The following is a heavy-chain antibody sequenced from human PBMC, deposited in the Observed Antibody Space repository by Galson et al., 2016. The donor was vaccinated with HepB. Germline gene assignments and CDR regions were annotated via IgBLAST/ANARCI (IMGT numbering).Heavy chain of an antibody. CDR1: GDSVSTNSAA. J-gene: IGHJ5*02. CDR3: ARGEANWDGGGDNWLDP. CDR2: TYYRSKWWT. D-gene: IGHD7-27*01. Sequence: CAISGDSVSTNSAAWNWIRQSPSRGLEWLGRTYYRSKWWTYYALSVEGRITINPDTSKNQISLHLNSVTPEDTAVYYFARGEANWDGGGDNWLDPWGQGTLVTVSS. V-gene: IGHV6-1*01.